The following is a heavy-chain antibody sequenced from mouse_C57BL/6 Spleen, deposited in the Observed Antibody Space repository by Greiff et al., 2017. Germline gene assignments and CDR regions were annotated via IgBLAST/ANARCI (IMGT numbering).Heavy chain of an antibody. Sequence: VQLQQSGAELVKPGASVKLSCTASGYTFTSYWMHWVKQRPGQGLEWIGMIHPNSGSTNYNEKFKSKATLTVDKSSSTAYMQLSSLTSEDSAVYYCARDYGSSLDWYFDVWGTGTTVTVSS. CDR2: IHPNSGST. CDR3: ARDYGSSLDWYFDV. J-gene: IGHJ1*03. CDR1: GYTFTSYW. V-gene: IGHV1-64*01. D-gene: IGHD1-1*01.